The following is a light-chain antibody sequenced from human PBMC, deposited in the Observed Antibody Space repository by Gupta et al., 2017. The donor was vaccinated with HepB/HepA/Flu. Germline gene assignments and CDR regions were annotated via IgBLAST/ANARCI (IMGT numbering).Light chain of an antibody. Sequence: DIVMTQSPATLSVSPGERATLSCRASQRVGDNLAWYQQKPGQAPRLLIFGASNRATDIPARFSGSGSGTEFTLTSSSLQSEDFAVYYWQHDNSWPSFGQGTNLEIK. J-gene: IGKJ2*03. V-gene: IGKV3-15*01. CDR3: QHDNSWPS. CDR1: QRVGDN. CDR2: GAS.